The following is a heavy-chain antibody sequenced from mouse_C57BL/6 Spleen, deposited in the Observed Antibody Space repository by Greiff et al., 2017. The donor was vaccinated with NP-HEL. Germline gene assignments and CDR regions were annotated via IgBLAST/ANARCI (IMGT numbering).Heavy chain of an antibody. CDR3: ARGYYGRGDAMDY. V-gene: IGHV1-76*01. CDR2: IYPGSGNT. CDR1: GYTFTDYY. D-gene: IGHD1-1*01. J-gene: IGHJ4*01. Sequence: QVQLKQSGAELVRPGASVKLSCKASGYTFTDYYINWVKQRPGQGLEWIARIYPGSGNTYYNEKFKGKATLTAEKSSSTAYMQLSSLTSEDSAVYFCARGYYGRGDAMDYWGQGTSVTVSS.